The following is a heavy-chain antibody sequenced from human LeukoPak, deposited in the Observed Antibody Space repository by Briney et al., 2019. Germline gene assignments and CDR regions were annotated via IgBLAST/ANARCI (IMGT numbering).Heavy chain of an antibody. CDR1: GFTFSTYS. V-gene: IGHV3-48*01. J-gene: IGHJ6*03. CDR2: ISTSSSTM. D-gene: IGHD6-13*01. CDR3: ARDREKQQLPQFFYYYYMDV. Sequence: PGGSPRLSCAASGFTFSTYSMNWVRQAPGKGLEWVSYISTSSSTMYYADSVKGRFTISRDNGRNSLYLQMNSLRAEDTAVYYCARDREKQQLPQFFYYYYMDVWGKGTTVTVSS.